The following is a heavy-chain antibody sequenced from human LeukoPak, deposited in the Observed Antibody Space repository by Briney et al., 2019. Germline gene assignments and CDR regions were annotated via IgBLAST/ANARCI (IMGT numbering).Heavy chain of an antibody. V-gene: IGHV3-9*01. J-gene: IGHJ3*02. CDR2: ISWNSGTI. D-gene: IGHD1-26*01. CDR3: GKDIVGAIGKSLESPFDI. CDR1: GFIFDDYA. Sequence: TGGSLRLSCAASGFIFDDYAMHWVRHAPGKGLEWVSGISWNSGTIGYADSVKGRFTISRDNAKNSLYLQMNGLRADDTALYYCGKDIVGAIGKSLESPFDIWGQGTMVTVSS.